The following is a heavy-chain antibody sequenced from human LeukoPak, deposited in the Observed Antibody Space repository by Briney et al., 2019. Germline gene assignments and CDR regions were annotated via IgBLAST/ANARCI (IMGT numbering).Heavy chain of an antibody. CDR3: AKAFDYNGLRGEGGSFDY. Sequence: HPGGSLRLSCAASGFTVSSNYMSWVRQAPGKGLEWVSVIDNGGSTYYADAVKGRFTISRENAKNSVYLQMSSLRDGDTAVYFCAKAFDYNGLRGEGGSFDYWGQGALVTVSS. J-gene: IGHJ4*02. V-gene: IGHV3-53*01. D-gene: IGHD4-11*01. CDR1: GFTVSSNY. CDR2: IDNGGST.